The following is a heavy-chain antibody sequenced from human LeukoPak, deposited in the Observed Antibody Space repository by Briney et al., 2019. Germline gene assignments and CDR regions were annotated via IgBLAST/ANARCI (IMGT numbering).Heavy chain of an antibody. CDR3: ARGTHSPKDCGGDCYSSAFDI. Sequence: PGGSLRLSCAASGFTFSSYWMSWVRQAPGKGLEWVANIKQDGSEKYYVDSVKGRFTISRDNAKNSLYLQMNSLRAEDTAVYYCARGTHSPKDCGGDCYSSAFDIWGQGTMVTVSS. V-gene: IGHV3-7*01. D-gene: IGHD2-21*02. CDR1: GFTFSSYW. J-gene: IGHJ3*02. CDR2: IKQDGSEK.